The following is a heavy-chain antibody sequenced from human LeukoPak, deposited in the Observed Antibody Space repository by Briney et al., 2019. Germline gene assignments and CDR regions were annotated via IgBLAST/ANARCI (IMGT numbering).Heavy chain of an antibody. J-gene: IGHJ4*02. CDR1: GFTFSGSA. Sequence: PGGSLTLSCAASGFTFSGSAMHWVRQASGQGLEGVGRIRSKANSYATAYAASVKGRFTISRDDSKNTAYLQMNSLKTEDTAVYYCTVAGTTDYWGQGTLVTVSS. CDR3: TVAGTTDY. V-gene: IGHV3-73*01. D-gene: IGHD2-15*01. CDR2: IRSKANSYAT.